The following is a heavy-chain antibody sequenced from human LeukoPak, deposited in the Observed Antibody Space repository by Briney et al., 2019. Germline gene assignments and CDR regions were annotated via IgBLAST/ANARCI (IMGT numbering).Heavy chain of an antibody. D-gene: IGHD3-10*01. CDR3: AKAQELWFGEFPGCFDY. CDR2: IRYDGSNK. Sequence: PGGSLRLSCAASGFTFSSYSMNWVRQAPGKGLEWVAFIRYDGSNKYYADSVKGRFTISRDNSKNTLYLQMNSLRAEDTAVYYCAKAQELWFGEFPGCFDYWGQGTLVTVSS. J-gene: IGHJ4*02. V-gene: IGHV3-30*02. CDR1: GFTFSSYS.